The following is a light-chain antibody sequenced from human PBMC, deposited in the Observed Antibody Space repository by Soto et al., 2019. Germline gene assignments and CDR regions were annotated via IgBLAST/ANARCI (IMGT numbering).Light chain of an antibody. V-gene: IGKV3-15*01. CDR2: GAS. CDR1: QSVSSN. CDR3: QQYNNWRT. Sequence: THAPSSLSVSHEVRDTLSCRASQSVSSNLAWYQQKPGQAPRLLIYGASTRATGIPARFSGSGSGTEFTLTISSLQSEDFAVYYCQQYNNWRTFGQGAKV. J-gene: IGKJ1*01.